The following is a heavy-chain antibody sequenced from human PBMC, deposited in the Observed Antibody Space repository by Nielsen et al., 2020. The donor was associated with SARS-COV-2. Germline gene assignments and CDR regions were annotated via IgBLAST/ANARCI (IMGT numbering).Heavy chain of an antibody. V-gene: IGHV2-70*11. D-gene: IGHD2-15*01. J-gene: IGHJ4*02. CDR2: IDWDGDT. CDR1: GFSLSTSGMC. Sequence: SGPTLVKPTQTLTLTYTFSGFSLSTSGMCVSWIRQPPGKALEWLARIDWDGDTYYTTSLKTRLTISKDASKNQVVLTMTNMDPVDTATYYCARSMAEDGPYDNWGQGTLVTVSS. CDR3: ARSMAEDGPYDN.